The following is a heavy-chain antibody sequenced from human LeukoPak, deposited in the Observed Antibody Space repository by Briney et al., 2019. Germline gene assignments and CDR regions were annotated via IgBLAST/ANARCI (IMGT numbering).Heavy chain of an antibody. CDR3: VKDLRSDFMGVLSRYLSY. CDR2: ISRNGGST. D-gene: IGHD2/OR15-2a*01. J-gene: IGHJ4*02. V-gene: IGHV3-64D*09. Sequence: GGSLRLSCSASGFTFGNYAMHWVRQSPGKGPEYVAAISRNGGSTYYADSVKGRFTISRDNSKSTLYLQMSSLRAEDTAVYLCVKDLRSDFMGVLSRYLSYWGQGTLVTVSS. CDR1: GFTFGNYA.